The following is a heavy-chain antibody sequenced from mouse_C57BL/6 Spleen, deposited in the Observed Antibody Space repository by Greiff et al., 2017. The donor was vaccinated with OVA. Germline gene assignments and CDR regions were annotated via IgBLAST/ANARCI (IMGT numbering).Heavy chain of an antibody. D-gene: IGHD2-4*01. J-gene: IGHJ4*01. Sequence: VKLKQSGPGLVQPSQSLSITCTVSGFSLTSYGVHWVRQSPGKGLEWLGVIWSGGSTDYNAAFISRLSISKDNSKSQVFFKMNSLQADDTAIYYCARKGYYDYDGYAMDYWGQGTSVTVSS. CDR3: ARKGYYDYDGYAMDY. CDR1: GFSLTSYG. V-gene: IGHV2-2*01. CDR2: IWSGGST.